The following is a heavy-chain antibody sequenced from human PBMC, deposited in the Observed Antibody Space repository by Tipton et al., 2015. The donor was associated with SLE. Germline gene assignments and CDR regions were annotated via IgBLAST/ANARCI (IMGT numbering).Heavy chain of an antibody. Sequence: TLSLTCSLYGETFTGYHWSWIRQSPGKELELIGEINHSGSTNYNPSLKSRVTISVDTSKNQFSLKLSSVTAADTAVYYCARTGFYYVPYFQHWGQGTLVTVSS. CDR3: ARTGFYYVPYFQH. J-gene: IGHJ1*01. V-gene: IGHV4-34*01. D-gene: IGHD3-10*02. CDR2: INHSGST. CDR1: GETFTGYH.